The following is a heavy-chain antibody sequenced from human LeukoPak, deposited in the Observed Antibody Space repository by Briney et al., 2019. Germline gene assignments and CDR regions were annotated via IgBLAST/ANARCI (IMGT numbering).Heavy chain of an antibody. J-gene: IGHJ4*02. D-gene: IGHD5-18*01. CDR2: IKHDGSEK. CDR1: GFTFSRYW. V-gene: IGHV3-7*01. CDR3: ARSYRQLWFFDY. Sequence: PGGSLRLSCAASGFTFSRYWMTWVRQAPGKGLEWVSNIKHDGSEKYYVDSVKGRFIISRDNAKNSLSLQMNSLRAEDTAVYYCARSYRQLWFFDYWGQGTLVTVSS.